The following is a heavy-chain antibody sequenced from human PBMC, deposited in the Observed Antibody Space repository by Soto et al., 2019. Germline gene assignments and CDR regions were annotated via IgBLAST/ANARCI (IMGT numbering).Heavy chain of an antibody. V-gene: IGHV4-59*01. J-gene: IGHJ4*02. CDR2: IFDSGST. Sequence: QVQLQESGPGLVKPSETLSLTCTVSGVSLSSYYWTWIRQPPGKGLECIGYIFDSGSTDYNPSLKSRVTISVDTSKNQSSLKLSSVTAADTAVYYCARWTTVDFDYWGQGTLVTVSS. CDR1: GVSLSSYY. CDR3: ARWTTVDFDY. D-gene: IGHD4-17*01.